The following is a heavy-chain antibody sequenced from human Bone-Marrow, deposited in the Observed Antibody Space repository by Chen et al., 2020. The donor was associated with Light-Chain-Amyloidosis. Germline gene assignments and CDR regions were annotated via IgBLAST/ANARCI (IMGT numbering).Heavy chain of an antibody. V-gene: IGHV4-30-4*01. D-gene: IGHD1-1*01. CDR2: MHKRGSA. CDR1: GASISSADDY. J-gene: IGHJ5*02. Sequence: QVQLQESGPGLVKPSQPLSLVCSVPGASISSADDYCTWVRQPPGQGLELIGYMHKRGSATYNPSLRSRVAISLDTSKNQFSLSLTSVTAADSSMYFCVRETTSTPWFDPWGPGTLVTVYS. CDR3: VRETTSTPWFDP.